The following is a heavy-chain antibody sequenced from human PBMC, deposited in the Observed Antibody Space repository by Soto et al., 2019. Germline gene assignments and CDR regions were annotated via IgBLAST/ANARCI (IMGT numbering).Heavy chain of an antibody. CDR3: SRWADSQKFAH. Sequence: SLRLSCTCSGFNFGDYAMGWVRQAPGKGLEWVGSIRSNDHGGTTEYAASVKGRFTISRDDFKSIAYLQMSSLETEDTAVYYCSRWADSQKFAHWGQGTLVTVSS. J-gene: IGHJ4*02. CDR2: IRSNDHGGTT. CDR1: GFNFGDYA. V-gene: IGHV3-49*04.